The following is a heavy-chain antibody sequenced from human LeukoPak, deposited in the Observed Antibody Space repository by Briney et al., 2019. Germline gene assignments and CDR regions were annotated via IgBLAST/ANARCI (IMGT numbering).Heavy chain of an antibody. CDR2: ISYDGSNK. CDR3: AREGSTTLIDAFDI. Sequence: GGSLRLSCAASGFTFSSYAMHWVRQAPGKGLEWVAVISYDGSNKYYADSVKGRFTISRDNSKNTLYLQMNSLRAEDTAVYYCAREGSTTLIDAFDIWGQGTMLTVSS. V-gene: IGHV3-30-3*01. J-gene: IGHJ3*02. CDR1: GFTFSSYA. D-gene: IGHD2-2*01.